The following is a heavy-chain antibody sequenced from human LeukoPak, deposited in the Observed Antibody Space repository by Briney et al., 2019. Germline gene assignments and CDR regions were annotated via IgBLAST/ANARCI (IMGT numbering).Heavy chain of an antibody. V-gene: IGHV3-7*01. CDR3: ASPLFWSGYYRGGDDYYYMDV. CDR1: GFTFSSYW. D-gene: IGHD3-3*01. Sequence: GGSLRLSCAASGFTFSSYWMSWVRQAPGKGLEWVANIKQDGSEKYYVDSVKGRFTISRDNAKNSLYLQMNSLRAEDTAVYYCASPLFWSGYYRGGDDYYYMDVWGKGTTVIVSS. CDR2: IKQDGSEK. J-gene: IGHJ6*03.